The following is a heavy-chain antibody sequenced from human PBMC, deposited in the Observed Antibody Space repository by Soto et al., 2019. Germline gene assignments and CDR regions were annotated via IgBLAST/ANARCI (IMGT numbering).Heavy chain of an antibody. J-gene: IGHJ6*03. CDR2: ISYSGSIM. Sequence: GGSLRLSCVTSGFTFSSSGMNWVRQAPGKGLEWVSYISYSGSIMHYADSVKGRFSISRDNAENSLYLQMHSLGAEDTAVYYCVREVIVAADVYYYYYYMDVWGKGTTVTVSS. CDR1: GFTFSSSG. V-gene: IGHV3-48*01. CDR3: VREVIVAADVYYYYYYMDV. D-gene: IGHD5-12*01.